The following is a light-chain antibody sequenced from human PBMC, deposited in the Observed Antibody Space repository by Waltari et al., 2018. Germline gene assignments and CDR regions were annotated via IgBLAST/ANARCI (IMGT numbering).Light chain of an antibody. CDR1: KLGDKY. V-gene: IGLV3-1*01. Sequence: SYELIQPPSVSVSPGQTARIPFSGAKLGDKYASWYQQRPGQSPVLVIYQSSKRPSGIPERFSGSNSGNTASLTIGGTQTMDEADYYCQAWDNNVVVCGGGTKLTVL. CDR2: QSS. CDR3: QAWDNNVVV. J-gene: IGLJ2*01.